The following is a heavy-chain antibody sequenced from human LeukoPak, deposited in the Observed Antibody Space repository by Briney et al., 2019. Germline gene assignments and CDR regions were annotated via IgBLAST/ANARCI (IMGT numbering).Heavy chain of an antibody. CDR3: ARQDYGPFDY. Sequence: PGGSLRLSCAASGFTFSSYDMNWVRQAPGKGLEWVSGISGSGDSTFYADSVKGRFTISRDNSKNTLYLQMNSLRAEDTAAYYCARQDYGPFDYWGQGTLVTVSS. D-gene: IGHD4/OR15-4a*01. J-gene: IGHJ4*02. CDR2: ISGSGDST. V-gene: IGHV3-23*01. CDR1: GFTFSSYD.